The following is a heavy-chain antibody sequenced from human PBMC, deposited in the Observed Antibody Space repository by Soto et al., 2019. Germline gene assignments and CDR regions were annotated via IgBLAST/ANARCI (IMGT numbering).Heavy chain of an antibody. J-gene: IGHJ4*02. CDR3: ARRDRMSAVPFDY. Sequence: SETLSHTCTFSGGSISSYYWSWIRQPPGKGLEWIGYIYYSGSTNYNPSLKSRVTISVDTSKNQFSLKLSSVTAADTAVYYCARRDRMSAVPFDYWGQGTLVTVSS. CDR2: IYYSGST. CDR1: GGSISSYY. D-gene: IGHD2-2*01. V-gene: IGHV4-59*08.